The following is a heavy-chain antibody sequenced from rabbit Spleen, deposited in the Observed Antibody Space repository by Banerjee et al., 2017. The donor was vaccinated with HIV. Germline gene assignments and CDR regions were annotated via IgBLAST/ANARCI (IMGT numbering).Heavy chain of an antibody. CDR2: IYPDWGST. CDR1: GIDFSSYG. J-gene: IGHJ4*01. D-gene: IGHD5-1*01. CDR3: ARDLVGVIGWNFYL. Sequence: QEQLVESGGGLVTLGGSLTLSCKASGIDFSSYGISWVRQAPGKGLEWIAYIYPDWGSTDYATWVNGRFTISLDNAQNTVFLQVTSLTAADRATYFCARDLVGVIGWNFYLWGPGTLVTVS. V-gene: IGHV1S47*01.